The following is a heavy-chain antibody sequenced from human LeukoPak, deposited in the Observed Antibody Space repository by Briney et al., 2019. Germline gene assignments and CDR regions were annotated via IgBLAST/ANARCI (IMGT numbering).Heavy chain of an antibody. CDR1: GGSISSSSYY. V-gene: IGHV4-61*05. CDR2: IYYSGST. CDR3: ARWGGDGHYDSSGSLMADY. Sequence: PSETLSLTCTVSGGSISSSSYYWGWIRQPPGKGLEWIGYIYYSGSTNYNPSLKSRVTISVDTSKNQFSLKLSSVTAADTAVYYCARWGGDGHYDSSGSLMADYWGQGTLVTVSS. D-gene: IGHD3-22*01. J-gene: IGHJ4*02.